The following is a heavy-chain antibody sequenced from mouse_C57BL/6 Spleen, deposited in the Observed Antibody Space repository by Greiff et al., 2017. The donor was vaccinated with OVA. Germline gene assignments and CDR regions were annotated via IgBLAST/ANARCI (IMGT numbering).Heavy chain of an antibody. CDR2: IDTTNSET. J-gene: IGHJ2*01. CDR3: ARPSLWDSCYFDY. D-gene: IGHD4-1*01. Sequence: QVQLQQPGAELVRPGSSVKLSCKASGYTFTSYWMPWVRQRPLKGLEWIGNIDTTNSETNYNQKFKDKATLTVDKSTSTAYMQLSSLTAEDSAVYYCARPSLWDSCYFDYWGQGTTLTVSS. V-gene: IGHV1-52*01. CDR1: GYTFTSYW.